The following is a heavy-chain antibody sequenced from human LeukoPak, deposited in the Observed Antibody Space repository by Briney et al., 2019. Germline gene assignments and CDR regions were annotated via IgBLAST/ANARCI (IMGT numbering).Heavy chain of an antibody. J-gene: IGHJ3*02. V-gene: IGHV1-18*01. CDR1: GYTFTSYG. CDR2: ISAYNGNT. CDR3: ARDGATMIVNDAFDI. Sequence: ASVKVSCKASGYTFTSYGISWVRQAPGQGLEWMGWISAYNGNTNYAQKLQGRVTMTTDTSTSTAYMELRSLRSDDTAVYYCARDGATMIVNDAFDIWGQGTMVTVSS. D-gene: IGHD3-22*01.